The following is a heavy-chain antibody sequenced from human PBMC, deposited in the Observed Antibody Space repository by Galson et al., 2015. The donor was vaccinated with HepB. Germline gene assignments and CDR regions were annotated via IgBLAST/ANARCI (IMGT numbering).Heavy chain of an antibody. CDR3: ARTLNYYDTGGHEDY. J-gene: IGHJ4*02. V-gene: IGHV3-21*01. Sequence: SLRLSCATSGFTFSSYSMNWVRQAPGKGLEWVASISSSSYYIYYADSMEGRFTISRDNARNSLYLQIDSLRAEDTAVYYCARTLNYYDTGGHEDYWGQGTLVTVSS. CDR2: ISSSSYYI. CDR1: GFTFSSYS. D-gene: IGHD3-22*01.